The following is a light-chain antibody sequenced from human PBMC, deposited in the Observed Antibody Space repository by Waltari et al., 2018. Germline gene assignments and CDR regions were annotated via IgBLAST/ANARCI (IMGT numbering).Light chain of an antibody. CDR3: SSYTSSGTRV. CDR1: SSDVGGYNY. CDR2: DVT. V-gene: IGLV2-14*01. Sequence: QSALTQPASVSGSPGQSITISCSGTSSDVGGYNYVSWYQQQPGKAPKLMIYDVTNRPSGVSDRFSGSKSGNTASLTISGLQAEDEADSYCSSYTSSGTRVFGGGTKLTVL. J-gene: IGLJ3*02.